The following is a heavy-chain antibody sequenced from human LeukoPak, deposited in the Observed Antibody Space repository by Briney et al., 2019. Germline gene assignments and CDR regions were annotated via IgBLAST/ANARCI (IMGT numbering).Heavy chain of an antibody. V-gene: IGHV3-30-3*01. CDR2: TSSGLNVK. J-gene: IGHJ4*02. CDR1: GFTFRNYV. D-gene: IGHD3-10*01. CDR3: AREGYYGSGSPPSLYFDY. Sequence: PGGSLGLSCAASGFTFRNYVIHWVRQAPGKGLEWVAVTSSGLNVKLYADSVKGRFTISRDNSRSTLYLQMNSLGPEDTAIYYCAREGYYGSGSPPSLYFDYWGQGTLVTVSS.